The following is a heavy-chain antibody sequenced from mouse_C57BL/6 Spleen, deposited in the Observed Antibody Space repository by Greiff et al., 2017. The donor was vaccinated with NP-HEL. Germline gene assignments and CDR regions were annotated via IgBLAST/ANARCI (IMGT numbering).Heavy chain of an antibody. D-gene: IGHD1-1*01. CDR3: ARDLYYYGRDQYYFDY. CDR2: ISYDGSN. Sequence: DVQLQESGPGLVKPSQSLSLTCSVTGYSITSGYYWNWIRQFPGNKLEWMGYISYDGSNNYNPSLKNRISITRDTSKNQFFLKLNSVTTEDTATYYCARDLYYYGRDQYYFDYWGQGTTLTVSS. J-gene: IGHJ2*01. V-gene: IGHV3-6*01. CDR1: GYSITSGYY.